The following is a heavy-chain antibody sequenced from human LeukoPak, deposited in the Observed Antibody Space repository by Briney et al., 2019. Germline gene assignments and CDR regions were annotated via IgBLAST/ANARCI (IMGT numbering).Heavy chain of an antibody. J-gene: IGHJ5*02. D-gene: IGHD2-2*01. CDR3: ARDQGSTSWGWFDP. V-gene: IGHV3-30*04. CDR2: ISYDGSNK. CDR1: GFTFSSYA. Sequence: GGSLRLSCAASGFTFSSYAMHWVRQAPGKGLGWVAVISYDGSNKYYADSVKGRFTISRDNSKNTLYLQMNSLRAEDTAVYYCARDQGSTSWGWFDPWGQGTLVTVSS.